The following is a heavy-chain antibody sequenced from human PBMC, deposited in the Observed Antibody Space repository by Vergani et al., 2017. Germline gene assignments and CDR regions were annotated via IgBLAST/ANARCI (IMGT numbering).Heavy chain of an antibody. J-gene: IGHJ4*02. D-gene: IGHD3-22*01. CDR2: MNPNSGNT. CDR3: ATPTRVAGYYDSSGYYHDY. Sequence: QVQLVQSGAEVKKPGASVKVSCKASGYTFTSYDINWVRQATGQGLEWMGWMNPNSGNTGYAQKFQGRVTMTRNTSISTAYMELSSLRSEDTAVYYCATPTRVAGYYDSSGYYHDYWGQGTLVTVSS. V-gene: IGHV1-8*02. CDR1: GYTFTSYD.